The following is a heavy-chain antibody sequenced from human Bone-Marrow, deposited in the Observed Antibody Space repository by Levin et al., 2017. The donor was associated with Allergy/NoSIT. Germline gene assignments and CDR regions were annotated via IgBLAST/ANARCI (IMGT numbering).Heavy chain of an antibody. CDR2: IYHGGTT. J-gene: IGHJ6*02. V-gene: IGHV4-30-2*01. D-gene: IGHD5-12*01. CDR1: GGSISSGGYS. Sequence: SETLSLTCAVSGGSISSGGYSWSWIRQPPGTGLEWIGYIYHGGTTYYNPSLKSRVTISVDSSKDQFSLKLSSVTAADTAVYYCARGVESRLRLLQGNYYYYVMDVWGQGTPVTVSS. CDR3: ARGVESRLRLLQGNYYYYVMDV.